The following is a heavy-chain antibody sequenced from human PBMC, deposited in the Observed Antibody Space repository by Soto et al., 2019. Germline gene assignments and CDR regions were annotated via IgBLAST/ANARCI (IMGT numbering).Heavy chain of an antibody. V-gene: IGHV3-30*18. J-gene: IGHJ6*02. CDR2: ISYDGSNK. CDR1: GFTFSIYG. CDR3: AKDQIRYLNYGMDV. Sequence: QVQLVEYGGGVVQPGRSLRLSCAASGFTFSIYGMHWVRQAPGKGLEWVAVISYDGSNKYYADSVKGRFTISRDNSKNTLYLQMNSLRAEDTAVYYCAKDQIRYLNYGMDVWGQGTTVTVSS. D-gene: IGHD3-9*01.